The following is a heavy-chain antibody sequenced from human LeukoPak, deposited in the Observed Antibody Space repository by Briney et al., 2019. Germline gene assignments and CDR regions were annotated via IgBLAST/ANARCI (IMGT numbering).Heavy chain of an antibody. CDR1: RFTFSRSA. CDR2: ISSSGNT. CDR3: VKGRISEDGLDF. J-gene: IGHJ4*02. D-gene: IGHD6-13*01. Sequence: GGSLRLSCAASRFTFSRSAMTWVRQTPGKGLDWVSSISSSGNTYYADSVKGRFTISRDNSKNMLYLQMNSLRAEDTAVYYCVKGRISEDGLDFWGQGTLVTVSS. V-gene: IGHV3-23*01.